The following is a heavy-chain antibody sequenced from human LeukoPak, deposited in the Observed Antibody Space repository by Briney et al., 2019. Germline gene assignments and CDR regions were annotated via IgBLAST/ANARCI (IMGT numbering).Heavy chain of an antibody. V-gene: IGHV4-30-2*01. CDR3: ARDLYLRSSDAFDI. D-gene: IGHD3-10*01. Sequence: SQTLSLTCDVSGGSISSGGYSWSWIRQPPGKGLEWIGYIYQGGSTYYNPSLKSRVTMSVDTSKNQSSLKLSSVTAADTAVYYCARDLYLRSSDAFDIWGQGTMVTVSS. J-gene: IGHJ3*02. CDR2: IYQGGST. CDR1: GGSISSGGYS.